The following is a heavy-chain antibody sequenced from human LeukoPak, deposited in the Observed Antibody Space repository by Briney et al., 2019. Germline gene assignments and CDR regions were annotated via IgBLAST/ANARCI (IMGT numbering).Heavy chain of an antibody. Sequence: PSETLFLTCAVYGGSLSGYYWSWIRQPPGKGLEWIGEINHSGSTNYNPSLKSRVTISVDTSKNQFSLKLSSVTAADTAVYYCAREPYSSSWYVWFDPWGQGTLVTVSS. D-gene: IGHD6-13*01. CDR2: INHSGST. J-gene: IGHJ5*02. V-gene: IGHV4-34*01. CDR1: GGSLSGYY. CDR3: AREPYSSSWYVWFDP.